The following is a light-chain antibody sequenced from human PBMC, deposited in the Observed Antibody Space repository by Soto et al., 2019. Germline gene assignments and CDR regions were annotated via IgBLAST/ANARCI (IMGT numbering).Light chain of an antibody. CDR3: SSYTSSRAYV. Sequence: QSVLTQPASVSGSPGQTITISCTGTSSDIGGYNAVSWYQHHPGKAPKLIIYEVTHRPSGVSDRFSASKSGNTASLTISGLQAEDEADYYRSSYTSSRAYVFGIGTKVTVL. V-gene: IGLV2-14*01. CDR1: SSDIGGYNA. CDR2: EVT. J-gene: IGLJ1*01.